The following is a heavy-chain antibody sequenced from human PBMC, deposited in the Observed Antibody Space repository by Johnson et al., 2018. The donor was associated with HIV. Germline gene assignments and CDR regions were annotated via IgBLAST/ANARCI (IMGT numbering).Heavy chain of an antibody. CDR1: GFTVSSNY. J-gene: IGHJ3*02. V-gene: IGHV3-30*02. CDR2: IRYDGSKK. Sequence: QVQLVESGGGVVQPGRSLRLSCAASGFTVSSNYMSWVRQAPGKGLEWVALIRYDGSKKYYADSVKGRFTISRDNSKNTMDLQMNSLRAEDTAVYYCAKEYYYDSSGFPDAFDIWGQGTMVTVSS. D-gene: IGHD3-22*01. CDR3: AKEYYYDSSGFPDAFDI.